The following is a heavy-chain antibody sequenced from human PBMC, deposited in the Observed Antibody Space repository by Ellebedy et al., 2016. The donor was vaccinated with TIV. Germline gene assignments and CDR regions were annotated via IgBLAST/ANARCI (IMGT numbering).Heavy chain of an antibody. Sequence: GGSLRLSCAASGFTFSSYAMSWVRQAPGKGLEWVSGISDSVGSTYYADSVKGRFSISRDNSKNTLYLQMNSLRAEDTAVYYCARSEVPGYSSGCRFWGQGTLVTVSS. J-gene: IGHJ4*02. CDR2: ISDSVGST. CDR1: GFTFSSYA. CDR3: ARSEVPGYSSGCRF. V-gene: IGHV3-23*01. D-gene: IGHD6-19*01.